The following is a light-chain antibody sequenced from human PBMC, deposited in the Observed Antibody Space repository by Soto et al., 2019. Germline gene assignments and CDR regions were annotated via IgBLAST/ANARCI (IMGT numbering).Light chain of an antibody. J-gene: IGLJ1*01. CDR2: YDN. CDR1: SSNIGSNT. CDR3: AAWDDSLNGRV. V-gene: IGLV1-44*01. Sequence: QSVLTQPPSASGTPGQRVTISCSGSSSNIGSNTVNWYQRLPGTAPKLLIYYDNLRPSGVPDRISGSKSGTSASLAISGLQSDDEADYYCAAWDDSLNGRVFGTGTKVTVL.